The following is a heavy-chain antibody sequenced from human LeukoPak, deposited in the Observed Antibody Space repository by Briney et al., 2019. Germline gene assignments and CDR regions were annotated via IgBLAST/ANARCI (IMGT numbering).Heavy chain of an antibody. J-gene: IGHJ2*01. CDR2: IKQDGSEK. V-gene: IGHV3-7*01. CDR3: ARRHTSYWYFDL. D-gene: IGHD1-1*01. Sequence: GGSLRHSCSASGFTFSSYWMSWVRQAPGKGREWVANIKQDGSEKYYVDSVKGRFTISRDNAMNSLYLQMNSLRAEDTAVYYCARRHTSYWYFDLWGRGTLVTVSS. CDR1: GFTFSSYW.